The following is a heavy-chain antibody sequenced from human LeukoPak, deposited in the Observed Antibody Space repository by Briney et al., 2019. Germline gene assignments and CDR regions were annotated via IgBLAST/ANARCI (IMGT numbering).Heavy chain of an antibody. Sequence: GGSLRLSCAVSGFTFTSYWMNWVRQAPGKGLEWVASIRQDGNEKSYVDSVKGRFTISRDNTKNSLYLQMNSLRAEDTAVYYCARDGTAPGLYFDLWGQGTLVTVSS. CDR2: IRQDGNEK. V-gene: IGHV3-7*01. CDR1: GFTFTSYW. D-gene: IGHD6-13*01. CDR3: ARDGTAPGLYFDL. J-gene: IGHJ4*01.